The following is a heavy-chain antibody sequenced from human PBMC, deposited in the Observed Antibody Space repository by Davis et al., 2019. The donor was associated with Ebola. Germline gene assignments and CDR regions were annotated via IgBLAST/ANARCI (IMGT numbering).Heavy chain of an antibody. CDR2: IYYSGST. V-gene: IGHV4-39*01. J-gene: IGHJ4*02. CDR1: GGSISSSSYY. Sequence: MPSDTLSLTCTVSGGSISSSSYYWGWIRQPPGKGLEWIGSIYYSGSTYYNPSLKSRVTISVDTSKNQFSLKLSSVTAADTAVYYCARGQRWGQGTLVTVSS. CDR3: ARGQR.